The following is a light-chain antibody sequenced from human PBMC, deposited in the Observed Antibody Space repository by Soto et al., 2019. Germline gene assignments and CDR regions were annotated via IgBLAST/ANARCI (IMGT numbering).Light chain of an antibody. CDR1: SIDVGGYNY. CDR3: CSYAGSSTV. J-gene: IGLJ1*01. CDR2: EVS. Sequence: QSVLTQPPSASGSPGQSVTISCTGTSIDVGGYNYVSWYQQHPGKAPKLMIYEVSKRPSGVPDRFSGSKSGNTASLTISGLQAEDEADYYCCSYAGSSTVFGAGTKVTVL. V-gene: IGLV2-8*01.